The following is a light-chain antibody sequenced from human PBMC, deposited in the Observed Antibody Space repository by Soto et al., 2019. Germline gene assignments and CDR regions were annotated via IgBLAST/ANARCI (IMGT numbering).Light chain of an antibody. V-gene: IGLV2-14*01. CDR3: TSSTSSITYV. CDR2: EVS. J-gene: IGLJ1*01. Sequence: HSALTQPASVSGSPGQSITISCTGTSSDVGGYNYVSWYQQHPGKAPKLMIYEVSNRPSGVSNRFSGSKSGNTASLTISGLQAEDEADYYCTSSTSSITYVFGTGTKLTVL. CDR1: SSDVGGYNY.